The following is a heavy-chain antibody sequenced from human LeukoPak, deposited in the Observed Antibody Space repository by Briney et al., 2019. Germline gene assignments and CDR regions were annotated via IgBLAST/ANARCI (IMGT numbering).Heavy chain of an antibody. CDR3: ARASPDSSAHYYFDY. CDR1: GFTFSSYW. J-gene: IGHJ4*02. Sequence: PGGSLRLSCAASGFTFSSYWMHWVRQAPGKGLEWVGRISHKAKTYTTEYAASVKGRFTISRDDSKTSLYLQMNSLNTEDTAVYYCARASPDSSAHYYFDYWGQGSLVTVSS. D-gene: IGHD3-22*01. CDR2: ISHKAKTYTT. V-gene: IGHV3-72*01.